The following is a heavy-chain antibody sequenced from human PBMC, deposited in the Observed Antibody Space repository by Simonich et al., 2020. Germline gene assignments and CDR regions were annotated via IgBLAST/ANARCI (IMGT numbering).Heavy chain of an antibody. J-gene: IGHJ4*02. CDR2: IWYDGSNK. CDR3: ARERAAAGEAFDY. V-gene: IGHV3-33*01. D-gene: IGHD6-13*01. Sequence: QVQLVESGGGVVQPGRSLRLSCAASGFTFSSYGMHWVRQAPGKGLGGLAVIWYDGSNKYYADSVKGRFTISRDNSKNTLYLQMNSLRAEDTAVYYCARERAAAGEAFDYWGQGTLVTVSS. CDR1: GFTFSSYG.